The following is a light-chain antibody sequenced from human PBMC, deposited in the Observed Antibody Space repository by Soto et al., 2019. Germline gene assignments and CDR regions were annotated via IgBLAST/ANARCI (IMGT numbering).Light chain of an antibody. CDR2: EVT. Sequence: QYVLTQPASVSGSPGPSITISCTGTSNDIGAYNYVSWYQQYPGKVPTLLIYEVTFRPSGVSNRFSGSKSGNTASLTISGLQTEDEADYYCGSYASATLIFGGGTQLTVL. J-gene: IGLJ2*01. CDR1: SNDIGAYNY. V-gene: IGLV2-14*01. CDR3: GSYASATLI.